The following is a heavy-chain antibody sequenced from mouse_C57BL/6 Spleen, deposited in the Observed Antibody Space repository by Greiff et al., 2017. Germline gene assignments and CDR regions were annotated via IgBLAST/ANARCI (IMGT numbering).Heavy chain of an antibody. CDR1: GYTFTSYW. CDR3: ARRSLYYAMDD. J-gene: IGHJ4*01. V-gene: IGHV1-72*01. Sequence: VQLQQPGAELVKPGASVSLSCKASGYTFTSYWMHWVKQRPGRGLEWIVRIEPNSGGTKYNEKFTSKATLTVDKNASTDDMLHSSLTSEDSAVYYCARRSLYYAMDDWGQGTSVTVSS. CDR2: IEPNSGGT. D-gene: IGHD6-1*01.